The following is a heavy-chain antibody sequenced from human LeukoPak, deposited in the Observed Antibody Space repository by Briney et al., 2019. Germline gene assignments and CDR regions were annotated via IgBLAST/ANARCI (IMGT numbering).Heavy chain of an antibody. D-gene: IGHD3-16*01. Sequence: GASVKVSCKASGYTFTSYAIHWVRQAPGQRLEWMGWINAGNGNTKCSQQFQGRVTITRDTSASTAYMEESSLRSEDTAVYYCARAPGLTGLPDLDYFDYWGQGTLVTVSS. V-gene: IGHV1-3*01. CDR1: GYTFTSYA. CDR3: ARAPGLTGLPDLDYFDY. CDR2: INAGNGNT. J-gene: IGHJ4*02.